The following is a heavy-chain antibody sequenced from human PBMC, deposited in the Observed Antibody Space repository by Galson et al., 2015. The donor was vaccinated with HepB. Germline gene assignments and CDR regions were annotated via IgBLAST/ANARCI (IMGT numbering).Heavy chain of an antibody. Sequence: SVKVSCKASGGTFGSYAISWVRQAPGQGLEWMGGIIPIFGTANYAQKFQGRVTITADESTSTAYMELSSLRSEDTAVYYCARARRVYSSSSSNAFDIWGQVTMVTVSS. CDR1: GGTFGSYA. D-gene: IGHD6-6*01. CDR2: IIPIFGTA. J-gene: IGHJ3*02. V-gene: IGHV1-69*13. CDR3: ARARRVYSSSSSNAFDI.